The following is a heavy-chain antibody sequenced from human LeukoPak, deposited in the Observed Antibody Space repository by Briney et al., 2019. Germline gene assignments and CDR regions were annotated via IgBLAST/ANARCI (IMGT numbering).Heavy chain of an antibody. V-gene: IGHV4-38-2*02. CDR1: GGSISSYY. Sequence: SETLSLTCTVSGGSISSYYWGWIRQPPGKGLEWIGSIYHSGSTYYNPSLKSRVTISVDTSKNQFSLKLSSVTAADTAVYYCARSDSPAFDYWGQGTLVTVSS. J-gene: IGHJ4*02. CDR2: IYHSGST. D-gene: IGHD2-21*02. CDR3: ARSDSPAFDY.